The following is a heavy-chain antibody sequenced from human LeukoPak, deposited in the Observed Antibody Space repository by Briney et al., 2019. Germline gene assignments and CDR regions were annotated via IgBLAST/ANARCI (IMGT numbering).Heavy chain of an antibody. CDR2: ISSSGSTI. J-gene: IGHJ6*04. V-gene: IGHV3-48*03. D-gene: IGHD3-10*02. CDR3: AELGITMIGGV. CDR1: GFTFSSYE. Sequence: GGSLRLSRAASGFTFSSYEMKWVGQAPGEGREWVSYISSSGSTIYYADSVQGRLTISRDNAKNSLYLQMNSLRAEDTAVYYCAELGITMIGGVWGKGTTVTISS.